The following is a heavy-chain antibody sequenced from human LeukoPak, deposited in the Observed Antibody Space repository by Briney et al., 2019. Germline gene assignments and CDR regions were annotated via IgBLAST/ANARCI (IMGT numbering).Heavy chain of an antibody. Sequence: SETLSLTCTVSGGSFSSYYWTWIRQPAGKGLEWIGRIYNSGTTNQSPSLESRVTISLDTYKKRFSLCLSSVTAADTAVYYCARDRLGATGHWRIDVWGRGTLVTVSS. D-gene: IGHD1-26*01. J-gene: IGHJ2*01. CDR1: GGSFSSYY. V-gene: IGHV4-4*07. CDR3: ARDRLGATGHWRIDV. CDR2: IYNSGTT.